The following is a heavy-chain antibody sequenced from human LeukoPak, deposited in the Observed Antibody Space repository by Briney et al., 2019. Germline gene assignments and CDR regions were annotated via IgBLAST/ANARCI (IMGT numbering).Heavy chain of an antibody. CDR3: ARQGSGYYYAMDV. CDR2: IYYSVST. J-gene: IGHJ6*02. Sequence: SETLSLTCTVSGGSISSYYWSWIRQPPGKGLEWIGYIYYSVSTNYNPSLKSRVTISVDTSKNQFSLKLTSVTAADTAVYYCARQGSGYYYAMDVWGQGTTVTVSS. CDR1: GGSISSYY. D-gene: IGHD2-15*01. V-gene: IGHV4-59*08.